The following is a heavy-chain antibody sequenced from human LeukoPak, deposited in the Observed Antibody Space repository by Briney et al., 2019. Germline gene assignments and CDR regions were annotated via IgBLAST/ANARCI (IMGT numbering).Heavy chain of an antibody. V-gene: IGHV3-53*01. CDR3: ARDPGTTGGKAFDI. CDR1: GFTVSSNY. D-gene: IGHD1-7*01. Sequence: GSLRLSCAASGFTVSSNYMSRVRQAPGKGLEWVSVIYSGGSTYYADSVKGRFTISRDNSKNTLYLQMNSLRAEDTAVYYCARDPGTTGGKAFDIWGQGTMVTVSS. CDR2: IYSGGST. J-gene: IGHJ3*02.